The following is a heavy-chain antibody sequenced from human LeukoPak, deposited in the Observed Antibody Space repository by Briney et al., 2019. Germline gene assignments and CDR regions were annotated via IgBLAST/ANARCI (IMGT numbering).Heavy chain of an antibody. D-gene: IGHD4-11*01. CDR2: VYYRGTT. CDR1: GDSISGTSHF. CDR3: AREWQYQFDY. V-gene: IGHV4-39*07. J-gene: IGHJ4*02. Sequence: PSETLSLTCTVSGDSISGTSHFWDWIRQSPGKGLEWIGNVYYRGTTYYNPSLRSRVTISVDTSKNQFFLNLTSVTAADTAVYYCAREWQYQFDYWGQGTLVTVSS.